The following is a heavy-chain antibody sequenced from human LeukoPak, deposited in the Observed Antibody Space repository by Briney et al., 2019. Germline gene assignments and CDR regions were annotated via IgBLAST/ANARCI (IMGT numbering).Heavy chain of an antibody. Sequence: VGSLRLSCAASGFTFSSYSMNWVRQAPGKGLEWVSSISSSSSYIYYADSVKGRFTISRDNAKNSLYLQMNRLRAEDTAVYYCARGHDYYYMDVWGKGTTVTVSS. CDR1: GFTFSSYS. CDR3: ARGHDYYYMDV. J-gene: IGHJ6*03. V-gene: IGHV3-21*01. CDR2: ISSSSSYI.